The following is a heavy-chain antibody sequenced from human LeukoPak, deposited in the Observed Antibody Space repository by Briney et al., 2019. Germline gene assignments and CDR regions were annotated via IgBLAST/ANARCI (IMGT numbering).Heavy chain of an antibody. CDR1: GLTFYDQA. V-gene: IGHV3-43*02. CDR3: AKDKGGYPDY. CDR2: SGNDGST. Sequence: GGSLRLSCAASGLTFYDQAMHWVRQAPGTGLEWVSLSGNDGSTYYADSVKGRFTISRDNSKNSLYLQMNSLRTEDAALYYCAKDKGGYPDYWGQGTLVTVSS. J-gene: IGHJ4*02. D-gene: IGHD1-26*01.